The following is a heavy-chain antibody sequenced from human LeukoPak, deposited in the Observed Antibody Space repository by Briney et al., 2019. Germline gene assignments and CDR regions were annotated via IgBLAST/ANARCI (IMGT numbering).Heavy chain of an antibody. CDR1: GGTFSSYA. D-gene: IGHD3-22*01. J-gene: IGHJ4*02. V-gene: IGHV1-69*01. Sequence: SVKVSCKASGGTFSSYAISWVRQAPGQGLEWMGGIIPIFGTANYAQKFQGRVTITADESTSTAYMELSSLRSEDTAVYYCARGPSSGSPVDYWGQGTLVTVSS. CDR2: IIPIFGTA. CDR3: ARGPSSGSPVDY.